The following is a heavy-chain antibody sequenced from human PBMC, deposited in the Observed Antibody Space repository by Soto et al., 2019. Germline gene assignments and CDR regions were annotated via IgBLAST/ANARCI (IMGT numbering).Heavy chain of an antibody. V-gene: IGHV4-4*02. CDR3: ASKGRYYDFWSGYYAAWFDA. Sequence: QVQMQESGPGLVKPSGTLSLTCAVSSGSISSSNWWSWVRQPPGKGLERSGEIYHSGSTKYNPSLKSRVPLSVDKSKNRFSLKRSSVTAADTAVYYCASKGRYYDFWSGYYAAWFDAWGQGTLVIVSS. D-gene: IGHD3-3*01. CDR2: IYHSGST. J-gene: IGHJ5*02. CDR1: SGSISSSNW.